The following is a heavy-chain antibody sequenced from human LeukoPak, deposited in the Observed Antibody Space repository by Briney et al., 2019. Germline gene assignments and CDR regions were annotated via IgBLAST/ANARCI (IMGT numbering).Heavy chain of an antibody. CDR1: GGSFSGYY. J-gene: IGHJ4*02. CDR2: INHSGST. Sequence: PSETLSLTCAVYGGSFSGYYWSWIRQPPGKGLEWIGEINHSGSTNYNPSLKSRVTISVDTSKNQFSLQLNSVTPEDTAVYYCARAWHSSGWYGLGYFDYWGQGTLVTVSS. V-gene: IGHV4-34*01. CDR3: ARAWHSSGWYGLGYFDY. D-gene: IGHD6-19*01.